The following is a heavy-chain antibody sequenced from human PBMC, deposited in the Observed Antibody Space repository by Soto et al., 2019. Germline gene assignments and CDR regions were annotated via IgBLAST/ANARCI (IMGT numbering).Heavy chain of an antibody. CDR2: ISGSGGST. V-gene: IGHV3-23*01. CDR3: AKRGWYTFGAWFDP. Sequence: EVQLLESGGGLVQPGGSLRLSCAASGFTFSSYAMSWVRQAPGKGLEWVSAISGSGGSTYYADSVKGRFTISRDNSKKTQYLQMNSLRAEDTAVYYCAKRGWYTFGAWFDPWGQGTLVTVSS. CDR1: GFTFSSYA. J-gene: IGHJ5*02. D-gene: IGHD6-19*01.